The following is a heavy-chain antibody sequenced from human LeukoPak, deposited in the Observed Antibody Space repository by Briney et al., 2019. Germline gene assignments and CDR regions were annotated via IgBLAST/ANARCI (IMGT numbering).Heavy chain of an antibody. Sequence: SETLSLTCSVSGYSISSGYYWGWIRQPPGKGLEWIGSIYHSGRTYNNPSLKSRVTISVDTSKNQFSLKLSSVTAADTAVYYCARVEAAHFDYWGQGTLVTVSS. V-gene: IGHV4-38-2*02. CDR1: GYSISSGYY. J-gene: IGHJ4*02. D-gene: IGHD2-15*01. CDR2: IYHSGRT. CDR3: ARVEAAHFDY.